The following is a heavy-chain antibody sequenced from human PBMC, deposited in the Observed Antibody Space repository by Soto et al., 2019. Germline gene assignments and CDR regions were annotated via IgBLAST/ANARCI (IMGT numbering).Heavy chain of an antibody. V-gene: IGHV5-51*01. J-gene: IGHJ3*01. D-gene: IGHD6-19*01. CDR3: ARRIAVAGSRDAFDV. Sequence: GESLKISCMGSGYSFTSYWIGWVRQMPGKGLEWMGIIYPGDSDTRYSPSFQGQVTISADKSISTAYLQWSSLKASDTAMYYCARRIAVAGSRDAFDVWGQGTTVTVS. CDR1: GYSFTSYW. CDR2: IYPGDSDT.